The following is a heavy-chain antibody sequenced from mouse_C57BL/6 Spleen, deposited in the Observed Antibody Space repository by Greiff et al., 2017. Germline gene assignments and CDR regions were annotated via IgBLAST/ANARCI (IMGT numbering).Heavy chain of an antibody. CDR2: VYPGDGDT. Sequence: LQQSGASVKISCTASGYAFSSYWMTWVKQRPAKGLEWLGQVYPGDGDTNSDGKFKGKATLTADTSSSTAYTQLSSLTSEDSAVYFCARREWGWYFDVWGTGTTVTVSS. V-gene: IGHV1-80*01. D-gene: IGHD1-3*01. J-gene: IGHJ1*03. CDR1: GYAFSSYW. CDR3: ARREWGWYFDV.